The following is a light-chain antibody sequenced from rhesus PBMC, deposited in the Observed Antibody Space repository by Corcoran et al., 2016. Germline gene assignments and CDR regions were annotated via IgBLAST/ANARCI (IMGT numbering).Light chain of an antibody. CDR3: LQSSNWPWT. Sequence: DIQMTQSPSSLSASVGDRVIITCRASQDISSWLAWYQQKPGKAPNLLIYKASSFQSGVPSRFSGSGSGTDLTLTISSLEPEDVGVYFCLQSSNWPWTFGQGTKVEIK. CDR1: QDISSW. CDR2: KAS. V-gene: IGKV1-21*01. J-gene: IGKJ1*01.